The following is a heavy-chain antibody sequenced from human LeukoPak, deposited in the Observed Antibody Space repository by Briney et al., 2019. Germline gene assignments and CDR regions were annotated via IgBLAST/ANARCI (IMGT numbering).Heavy chain of an antibody. V-gene: IGHV1-2*02. J-gene: IGHJ4*02. D-gene: IGHD3-3*01. CDR1: GYTFTGYY. CDR2: INPNSGGT. CDR3: ARDGGWSGYQKD. Sequence: ASVKVSCKASGYTFTGYYMHWVRQAPGQGLEWMGWINPNSGGTNYAQKFQGRVTMTRDTSISPAYMELSRLRSDDTAVYYCARDGGWSGYQKDWGQGTLVTVSS.